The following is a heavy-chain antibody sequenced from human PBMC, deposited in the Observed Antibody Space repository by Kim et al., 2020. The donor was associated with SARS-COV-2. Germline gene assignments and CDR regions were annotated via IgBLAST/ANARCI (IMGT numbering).Heavy chain of an antibody. CDR3: AKDFLVGATGDGMDV. CDR2: ISWNSGSI. D-gene: IGHD1-26*01. V-gene: IGHV3-9*01. Sequence: GGSLRLSCAASGFTFDDYAMHWVRQAPGKGLEWVSGISWNSGSIGYADSVKGRFTISRDNAKNSLYLQMNSLRAEDTALYYCAKDFLVGATGDGMDVWGQGTTVTVSS. J-gene: IGHJ6*02. CDR1: GFTFDDYA.